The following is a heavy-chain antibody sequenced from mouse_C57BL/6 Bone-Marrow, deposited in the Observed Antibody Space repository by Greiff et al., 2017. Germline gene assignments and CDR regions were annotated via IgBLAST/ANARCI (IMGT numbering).Heavy chain of an antibody. CDR3: ASGAITTVVAHWYFDV. CDR2: IYPGSGST. CDR1: GYTFTSYW. D-gene: IGHD1-1*01. Sequence: QVQLQQPGAELVKPGASVKMSCKASGYTFTSYWITWVKQRPGQGLEWIGDIYPGSGSTNYNEKFKSKATLTVDTSSSTAYMQLSSLTSEDSAVYYSASGAITTVVAHWYFDVWGTGTTVTVSS. V-gene: IGHV1-55*01. J-gene: IGHJ1*03.